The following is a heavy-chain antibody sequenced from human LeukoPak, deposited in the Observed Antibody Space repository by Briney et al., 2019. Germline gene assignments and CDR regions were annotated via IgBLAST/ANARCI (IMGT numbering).Heavy chain of an antibody. J-gene: IGHJ3*02. CDR3: ARDPTRGIVVVTAYAFDI. Sequence: GGSLRLSCAASGFTFSSYSMNWVRQAPGKGLEWVSYISSSSSTIYYADSVKGRFTFSRDNAKNSLYLQMNSLRAEDTAVYYCARDPTRGIVVVTAYAFDIWGQGTMVTVSS. D-gene: IGHD2-21*02. CDR1: GFTFSSYS. CDR2: ISSSSSTI. V-gene: IGHV3-48*04.